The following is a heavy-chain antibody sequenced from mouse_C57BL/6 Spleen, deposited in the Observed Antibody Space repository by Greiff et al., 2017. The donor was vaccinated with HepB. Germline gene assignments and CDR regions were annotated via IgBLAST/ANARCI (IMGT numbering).Heavy chain of an antibody. CDR3: ARSDYGSSLYAMDY. J-gene: IGHJ4*01. CDR2: IDPSDSYT. V-gene: IGHV1-50*01. Sequence: VQLQQSGAELVKPGASVKLSCKASGYTFTSYWMQWVKQRPGQGLEWIGEIDPSDSYTNYNQKFKGKATLTVDTSSSTAYMQLSSLTSEDSAVYYCARSDYGSSLYAMDYWGQGTSVTVSS. CDR1: GYTFTSYW. D-gene: IGHD1-1*01.